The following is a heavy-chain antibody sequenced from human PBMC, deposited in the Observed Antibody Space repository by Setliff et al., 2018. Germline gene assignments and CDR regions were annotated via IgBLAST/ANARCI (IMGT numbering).Heavy chain of an antibody. J-gene: IGHJ6*03. Sequence: PSETLSLTCTVSGGSISSYYWGWIRQPAGKGLEWIGHIYIGGSANYNPNLKSRVTMSIDTSKNQFSLKLNSVTAADMAVYYCAREQWLDPPGYYYMDVWAKGTTVNVSS. D-gene: IGHD6-19*01. V-gene: IGHV4-4*07. CDR1: GGSISSYY. CDR3: AREQWLDPPGYYYMDV. CDR2: IYIGGSA.